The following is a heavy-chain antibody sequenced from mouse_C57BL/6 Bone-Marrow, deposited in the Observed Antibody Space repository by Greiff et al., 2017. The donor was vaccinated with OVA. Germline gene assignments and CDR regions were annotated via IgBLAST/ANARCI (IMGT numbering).Heavy chain of an antibody. V-gene: IGHV1-52*01. J-gene: IGHJ3*01. Sequence: QVQLQQPGAELVRPGSSVKLSCKASGYTFTSYWMHWVKQRPIQGLEWIGNIDPSDSETPYNQQFKDKATLTVDKSSSTSYMQLSSLTSEDSAVYYCAREDYYYGSSTGFAYWGQGTLVTVSA. D-gene: IGHD1-1*01. CDR3: AREDYYYGSSTGFAY. CDR2: IDPSDSET. CDR1: GYTFTSYW.